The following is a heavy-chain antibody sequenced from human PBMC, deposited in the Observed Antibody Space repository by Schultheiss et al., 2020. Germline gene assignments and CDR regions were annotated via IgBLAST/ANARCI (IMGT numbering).Heavy chain of an antibody. CDR2: ISGSGGNT. Sequence: GGSLRLSCAASGFTVSNNYMSWVRQVPGKGLEWVSTISGSGGNTYYADSVKGRFTISRDNSKNTLYVQMNSLRAEDTAVYYCALGGATMIYYYYYGMDVWGQGTTVTVSS. CDR3: ALGGATMIYYYYYGMDV. D-gene: IGHD3-22*01. CDR1: GFTVSNNY. J-gene: IGHJ6*02. V-gene: IGHV3-23*01.